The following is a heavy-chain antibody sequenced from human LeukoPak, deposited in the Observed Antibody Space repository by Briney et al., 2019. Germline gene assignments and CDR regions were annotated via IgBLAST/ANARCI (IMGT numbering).Heavy chain of an antibody. D-gene: IGHD6-19*01. J-gene: IGHJ4*02. CDR2: ISPGDSDT. V-gene: IGHV5-51*01. CDR1: GYSFTSYW. Sequence: GESLKISCKASGYSFTSYWIAWVRQMPGKGLEWMGIISPGDSDTRYSPSFQGQVTISVDKSITTAYLQWSSLKASDIAMYYCARKYGSVRTFDYWGQGTLVTVSS. CDR3: ARKYGSVRTFDY.